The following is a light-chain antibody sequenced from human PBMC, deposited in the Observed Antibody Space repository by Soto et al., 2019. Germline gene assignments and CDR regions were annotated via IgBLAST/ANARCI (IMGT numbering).Light chain of an antibody. V-gene: IGKV3-20*01. CDR1: QSVSSSY. CDR2: GTS. CDR3: QQYGSSPWT. Sequence: EIVLTQSPGTLSLSPGERATLSCRASQSVSSSYLAWYQQKPGQAPRLLFYGTSSRATGIPDRFSGSGSGTDFTITISRLEPEDFAVYYCQQYGSSPWTFGQRTKVEIK. J-gene: IGKJ1*01.